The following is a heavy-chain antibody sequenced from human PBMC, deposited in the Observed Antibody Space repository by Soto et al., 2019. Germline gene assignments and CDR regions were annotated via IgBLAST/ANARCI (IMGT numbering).Heavy chain of an antibody. Sequence: GGSLRLSCAASGFSFSTYAMGWVRQAPGKGLEWVANIKQDRSEKYYVDSVKGRFTISRDNAKNSLYLQMNSLRAEDTAVYYCARDPNIVVVPAAIYYYYGMDVWGQGTTVTVSS. D-gene: IGHD2-2*01. V-gene: IGHV3-7*01. CDR3: ARDPNIVVVPAAIYYYYGMDV. J-gene: IGHJ6*02. CDR1: GFSFSTYA. CDR2: IKQDRSEK.